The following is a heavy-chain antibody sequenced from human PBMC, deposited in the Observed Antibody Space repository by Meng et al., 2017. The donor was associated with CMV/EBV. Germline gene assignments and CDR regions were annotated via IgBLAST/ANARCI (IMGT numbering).Heavy chain of an antibody. D-gene: IGHD6-13*01. CDR2: IYYSGST. CDR1: SIRSSRYY. V-gene: IGHV4-39*01. CDR3: ARIPRIAAAGTGWFDP. J-gene: IGHJ5*02. Sequence: SIRSSRYYWGWVRQPTGKGLEWIGSIYYSGSTYYNPSLKSRVTISVDTSKNQFSLKLSSVTAADTAVYYCARIPRIAAAGTGWFDPWGQGTLVTVSS.